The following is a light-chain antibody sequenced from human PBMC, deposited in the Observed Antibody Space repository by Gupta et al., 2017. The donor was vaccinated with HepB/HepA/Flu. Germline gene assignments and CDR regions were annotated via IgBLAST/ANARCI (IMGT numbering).Light chain of an antibody. V-gene: IGLV2-23*02. CDR3: CSYAGSTSYIV. Sequence: QSALTQPASVSGSPGQSITISCPGTSSDVGSYNLVSWYQHHPGKAPELMIYEVSKRPSGVSNRFSGSKSGNTASLTISGLQAEDEADYYCCSYAGSTSYIVFGGGTKLTVL. CDR2: EVS. CDR1: SSDVGSYNL. J-gene: IGLJ2*01.